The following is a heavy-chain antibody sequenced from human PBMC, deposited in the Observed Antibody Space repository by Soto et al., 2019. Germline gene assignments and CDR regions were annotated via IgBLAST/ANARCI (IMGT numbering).Heavy chain of an antibody. CDR2: IYFTGAT. CDR3: AAEISSAGHY. CDR1: SGSISSSTYH. J-gene: IGHJ4*02. V-gene: IGHV4-39*01. D-gene: IGHD6-13*01. Sequence: QLQLQESGPGLVRPSETLSLTCSVSSGSISSSTYHWAWIRQPPGKGLEWIGSIYFTGATYYSPSLKTRVTLCVHTSKILFALRLNSVTAADTAIYYCAAEISSAGHYWGQGTLVTVSS.